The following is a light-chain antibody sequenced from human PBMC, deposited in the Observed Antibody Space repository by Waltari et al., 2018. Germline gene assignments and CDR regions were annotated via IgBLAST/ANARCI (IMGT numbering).Light chain of an antibody. CDR3: QQRNTYPLT. Sequence: DIQLTQSPSSLSTSVGDRVTITCRASQGISSYLAWYQQKPGKAPKLLIYQASSLQSGVPSRLSGSGSETEFTLTINSLQPEDFALYYCQQRNTYPLTFGGGTKVEIK. V-gene: IGKV1-9*01. J-gene: IGKJ4*01. CDR2: QAS. CDR1: QGISSY.